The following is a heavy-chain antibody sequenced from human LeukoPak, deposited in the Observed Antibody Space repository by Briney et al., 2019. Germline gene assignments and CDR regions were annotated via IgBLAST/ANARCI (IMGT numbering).Heavy chain of an antibody. Sequence: SETLSLTCTVSGGSISSYYWSWIRQPPGKGLEWIGYIYYSGSTNYNPSLKSRVTISVDTSKNQFSLKLSSVTAADTAVYYCARLVAGTYHFDYWGQGTLVTVSS. CDR1: GGSISSYY. D-gene: IGHD6-19*01. CDR2: IYYSGST. J-gene: IGHJ4*02. CDR3: ARLVAGTYHFDY. V-gene: IGHV4-59*08.